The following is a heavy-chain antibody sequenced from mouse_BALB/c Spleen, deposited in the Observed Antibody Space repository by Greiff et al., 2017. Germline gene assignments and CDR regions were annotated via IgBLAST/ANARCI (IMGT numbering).Heavy chain of an antibody. V-gene: IGHV7-3*02. CDR3: ARAPITTVVATGAMDY. CDR2: IRNKANGYTT. Sequence: EVHLVESGGGLVQPGGSLRLSCATSGFTFTDYYMSWVRQPPGKALEWLGFIRNKANGYTTEYSASVKGLFTISRDNSQSILYLQMNTLRAEDSATYYCARAPITTVVATGAMDYWGQGTSVTVSS. CDR1: GFTFTDYY. D-gene: IGHD1-1*01. J-gene: IGHJ4*01.